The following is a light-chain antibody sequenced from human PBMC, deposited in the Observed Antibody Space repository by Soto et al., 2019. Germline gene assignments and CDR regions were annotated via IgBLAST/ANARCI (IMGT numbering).Light chain of an antibody. V-gene: IGLV2-8*01. Sequence: ALTQPPSASGSSGQSVTISCTGTSSDVGGYNYVSWYQQHPGKAPKLMIYEVSKRPSGVPDRFSGSKSGNTASLTVSGLQAEDEADYYCSSYAGSNNYVFGTGTKVTVL. CDR3: SSYAGSNNYV. CDR1: SSDVGGYNY. J-gene: IGLJ1*01. CDR2: EVS.